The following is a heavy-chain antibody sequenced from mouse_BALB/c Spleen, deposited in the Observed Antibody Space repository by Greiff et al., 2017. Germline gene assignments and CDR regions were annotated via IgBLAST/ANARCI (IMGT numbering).Heavy chain of an antibody. D-gene: IGHD1-1*01. V-gene: IGHV5-17*02. CDR3: ARSSSYYGSSQLDV. CDR1: GFTFSSFG. CDR2: ISSGSSTI. J-gene: IGHJ1*01. Sequence: EVKVVESGGGLVQPGGSRKLSCAASGFTFSSFGMHWVRQAPEKGLEWVAYISSGSSTIYYADTVKGRFTISRDNPKNTLFLQMTSLRSEDTAMYYCARSSSYYGSSQLDVWGAGTTVTVSS.